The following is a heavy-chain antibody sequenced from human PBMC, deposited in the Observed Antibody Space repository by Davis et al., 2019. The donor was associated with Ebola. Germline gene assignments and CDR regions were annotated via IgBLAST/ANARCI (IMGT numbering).Heavy chain of an antibody. Sequence: GGSLRLSCAASGFTFSSYAMSWVRQAPGKGLEWVSYISSSSTIYYADSVKGRFTISRDNAKNSLYLQMNSLRDEDTAVYYCARWLAGGAAAGYYYYYGMDVWGKGTTVTVSS. D-gene: IGHD6-13*01. J-gene: IGHJ6*04. CDR3: ARWLAGGAAAGYYYYYGMDV. CDR2: ISSSSTI. V-gene: IGHV3-48*02. CDR1: GFTFSSYA.